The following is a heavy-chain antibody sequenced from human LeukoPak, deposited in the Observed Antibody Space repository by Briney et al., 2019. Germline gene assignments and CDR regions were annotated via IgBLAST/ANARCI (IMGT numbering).Heavy chain of an antibody. CDR3: ARDIGYSYGYDY. V-gene: IGHV3-74*01. D-gene: IGHD5-18*01. Sequence: GGSLRLSCAASGFTFSSYWMHWVRQAPGKGLVWVSRINSDGGSTSYADSVKGRFTISRDNAKNTLYLQMNSLRAEDTAVYYCARDIGYSYGYDYWGQGTLVTVSS. J-gene: IGHJ4*02. CDR2: INSDGGST. CDR1: GFTFSSYW.